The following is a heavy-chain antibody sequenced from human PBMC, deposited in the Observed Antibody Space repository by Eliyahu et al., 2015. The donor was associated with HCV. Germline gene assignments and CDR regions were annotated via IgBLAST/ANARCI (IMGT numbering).Heavy chain of an antibody. CDR2: IIPLLDII. J-gene: IGHJ4*02. CDR3: ARVDYGDNSFHY. D-gene: IGHD4-23*01. Sequence: QVQLVQSGAEVKKPGSSVKVSCKASGDTFTSYAISWVRQAPGQGLEWMGRIIPLLDIIHYAQKLQGRVTISADKSTSTAYMELSSVRSEDTAIYYCARVDYGDNSFHYWGQGTQLTVSS. CDR1: GDTFTSYA. V-gene: IGHV1-69*04.